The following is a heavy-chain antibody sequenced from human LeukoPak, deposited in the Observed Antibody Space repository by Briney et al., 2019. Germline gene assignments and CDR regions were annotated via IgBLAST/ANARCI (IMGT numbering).Heavy chain of an antibody. CDR1: GFTFSSYW. J-gene: IGHJ6*04. Sequence: PGGSLRLSCAAPGFTFSSYWMHWVRQAPGKGLEWVSVIYSGGTTYYANSVKGRFTISRDNAKNSLYLQMNSLRVEDTAIYYCARGTGYRSSWGVWGKGTTVIVSS. V-gene: IGHV3-66*01. D-gene: IGHD6-13*01. CDR2: IYSGGTT. CDR3: ARGTGYRSSWGV.